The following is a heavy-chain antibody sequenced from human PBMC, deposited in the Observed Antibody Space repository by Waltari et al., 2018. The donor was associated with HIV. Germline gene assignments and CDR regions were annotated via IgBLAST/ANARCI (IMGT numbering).Heavy chain of an antibody. J-gene: IGHJ6*02. V-gene: IGHV3-49*01. Sequence: EVQLVESGGGLVQPGRSLRLSCAASGFNFGHSAMTWFRQAPGEVLELGANIRIRSLDGTTEYTAAVKCRYTISRDDSKCKAYLEMTSLKSENTGVNYSTYEHIEYRPPAAAGMDVWGQGAAV. CDR3: TYEHIEYRPPAAAGMDV. CDR1: GFNFGHSA. CDR2: IRIRSLDGTT. D-gene: IGHD2-2*01.